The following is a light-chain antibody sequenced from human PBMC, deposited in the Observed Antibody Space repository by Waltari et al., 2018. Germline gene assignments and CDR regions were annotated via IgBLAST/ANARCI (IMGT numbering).Light chain of an antibody. CDR3: SSYAGSNNLGV. Sequence: QSALTQPPSASGSPGQSVTISCTGTSGDIGGYEYVSRYQHPPGKAPKLMIYEVSKRPSGVPDRFSGSKSGNTASLTVSGLRAEDEADYYCSSYAGSNNLGVFGGGTKLTVL. CDR2: EVS. CDR1: SGDIGGYEY. V-gene: IGLV2-8*01. J-gene: IGLJ2*01.